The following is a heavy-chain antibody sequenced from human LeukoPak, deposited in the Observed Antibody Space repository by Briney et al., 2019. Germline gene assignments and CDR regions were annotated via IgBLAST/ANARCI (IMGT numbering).Heavy chain of an antibody. CDR2: IYYSGST. CDR1: GGSVSSGSYY. J-gene: IGHJ3*02. D-gene: IGHD2-8*01. CDR3: TRSTNLEALDI. Sequence: SETLSLTCTVSGGSVSSGSYYWGWIRQPPGKELEWIGYIYYSGSTNSNPSLKSRLTISVDTSKSQFSLKLRSVTTADTALYYCTRSTNLEALDIWGQGTMVTVSS. V-gene: IGHV4-61*01.